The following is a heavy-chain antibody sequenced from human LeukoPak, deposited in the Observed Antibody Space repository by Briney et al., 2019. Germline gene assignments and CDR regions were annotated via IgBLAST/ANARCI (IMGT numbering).Heavy chain of an antibody. J-gene: IGHJ4*02. V-gene: IGHV3-13*01. CDR2: IGSAGDT. CDR1: GFTFSSYD. D-gene: IGHD4-17*01. CDR3: ARARSIYGFDY. Sequence: GGSLRLSCAASGFTFSSYDMHWVRQATGKGLEWVSAIGSAGDTYYPGSVKGRFTISRENAKNSLYLQMNSLRAGDTAVYYCARARSIYGFDYWGQGTLVTASS.